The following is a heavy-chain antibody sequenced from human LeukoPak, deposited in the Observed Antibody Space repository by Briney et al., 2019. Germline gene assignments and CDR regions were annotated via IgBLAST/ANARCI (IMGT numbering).Heavy chain of an antibody. CDR3: ARDKEYYDSSGYYFDY. V-gene: IGHV1-69*05. Sequence: SVKVSCXASGGTFSSYAISWVRQAPGQGLEWMGRIIPIFGTANYAQKFQGRVTITTDESTSTAYMELSSLRSEDTAVYYCARDKEYYDSSGYYFDYWGKGTLVTVSS. CDR2: IIPIFGTA. CDR1: GGTFSSYA. J-gene: IGHJ4*02. D-gene: IGHD3-22*01.